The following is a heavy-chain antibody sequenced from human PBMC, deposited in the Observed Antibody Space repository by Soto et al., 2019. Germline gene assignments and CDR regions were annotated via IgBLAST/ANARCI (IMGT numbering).Heavy chain of an antibody. CDR3: ALRGTYCGGDCYAFDV. CDR2: IYYSGNI. J-gene: IGHJ3*01. Sequence: PSETLSLTCTVSGGSIIRNSYYWSWVRQPPGKGLEWVGFIYYSGNINYNPSLKSRVTISVDTSKNQFSLKLSSVTAADTAVYYCALRGTYCGGDCYAFDVWGQGTMVT. D-gene: IGHD2-21*02. CDR1: GGSIIRNSYY. V-gene: IGHV4-61*01.